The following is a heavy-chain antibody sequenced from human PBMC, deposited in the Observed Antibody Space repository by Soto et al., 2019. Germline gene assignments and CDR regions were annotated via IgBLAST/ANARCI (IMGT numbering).Heavy chain of an antibody. CDR2: VSHSGST. J-gene: IGHJ2*01. CDR3: XXXXXXXXXXXXXXXXXXFDL. V-gene: IGHV4-30-2*01. Sequence: QLQLQESGSGLVNPSQTLSLTCAVSGGSISGGGFSWNWIRQPPGKGLEWVGYVSHSGSTFYNPSLESRVTISVDTSKNQFSLTLTSVTAADTAVYYXXXXXXXXXXXXXXXXXXXFDLWGRGTLVTVSS. CDR1: GGSISGGGFS.